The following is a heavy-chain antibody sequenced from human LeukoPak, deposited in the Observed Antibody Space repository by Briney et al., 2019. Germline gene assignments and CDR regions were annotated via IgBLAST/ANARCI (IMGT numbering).Heavy chain of an antibody. Sequence: SETLSLTCTVSGGSISSSSYYWGWIRQPPGKGLEWIVSIYYSGSTYYNPSLKSRVTISVDTSKNQFSLKLSSVTAADTAVYYCARDRLGRIAAAGTDGWFDPWGQGTLVTVSS. V-gene: IGHV4-39*07. CDR3: ARDRLGRIAAAGTDGWFDP. D-gene: IGHD6-13*01. J-gene: IGHJ5*02. CDR1: GGSISSSSYY. CDR2: IYYSGST.